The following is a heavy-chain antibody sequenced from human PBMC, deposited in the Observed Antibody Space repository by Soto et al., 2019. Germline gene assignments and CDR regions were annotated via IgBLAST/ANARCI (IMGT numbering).Heavy chain of an antibody. Sequence: PSETLSLTCAVYGGSFSDYYWSWIRQPPGKGLEWIGEINHSGSTNYNPSLKSRVTISVDTSKNQFSLKLSSVTAADTAVYYCAADVAPLLGAVDYYYMDVWAKGTTVTVSS. D-gene: IGHD7-27*01. CDR1: GGSFSDYY. CDR3: AADVAPLLGAVDYYYMDV. J-gene: IGHJ6*03. V-gene: IGHV4-34*01. CDR2: INHSGST.